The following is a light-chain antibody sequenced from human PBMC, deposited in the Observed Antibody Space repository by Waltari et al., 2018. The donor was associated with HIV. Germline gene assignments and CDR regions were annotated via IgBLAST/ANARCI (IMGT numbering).Light chain of an antibody. Sequence: QSVLTQPPSVSGAPGQRVTISCTGSSAHIGAGYDVHWYQQLPGTAPKLLTYSSSDRALGVPDRFSGSKSGTSASLVITGLQAEDEADYYCQSYDRISWVFGAGTKLTVL. CDR3: QSYDRISWV. V-gene: IGLV1-40*01. CDR2: SSS. CDR1: SAHIGAGYD. J-gene: IGLJ3*02.